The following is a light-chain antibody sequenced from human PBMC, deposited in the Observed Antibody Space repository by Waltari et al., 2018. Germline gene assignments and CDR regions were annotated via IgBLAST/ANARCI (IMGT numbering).Light chain of an antibody. CDR1: QGISSY. Sequence: IQLTQSPSSLSASVGDRVTITCRASQGISSYLAWYQQKPGKAPKLLIYARSTLLNGGPSRCSGSGFGTDVTLTTSSLQPEDFATYYCQQVNSYPCTFGPGTTVDIK. CDR2: ARS. CDR3: QQVNSYPCT. J-gene: IGKJ3*01. V-gene: IGKV1-9*01.